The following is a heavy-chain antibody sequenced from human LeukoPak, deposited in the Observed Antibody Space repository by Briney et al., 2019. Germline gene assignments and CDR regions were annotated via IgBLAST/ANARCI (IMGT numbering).Heavy chain of an antibody. J-gene: IGHJ5*02. V-gene: IGHV1-69*05. D-gene: IGHD2-2*02. CDR2: IILIFGTA. Sequence: SVKVSCKASGGTFSSYAISWVRQAPGQGLEWMGGIILIFGTANYAQKFQGRVTITTDESTSTAYMELSSLRSEDTAVYYCAREMEPLYCSSTSCYSWFDPWGQGTLVTVSS. CDR3: AREMEPLYCSSTSCYSWFDP. CDR1: GGTFSSYA.